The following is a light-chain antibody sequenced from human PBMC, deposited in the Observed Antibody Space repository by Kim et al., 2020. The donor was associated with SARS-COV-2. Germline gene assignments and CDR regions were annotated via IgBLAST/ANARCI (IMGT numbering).Light chain of an antibody. J-gene: IGKJ1*01. CDR2: AAS. Sequence: GDRLTITCRASQGISNYLAWYQQNPGEAPKLLIYAASTLASGVPSRFSGSGSGTEFTLTISSLQPEDFATYFCLQSNVYPRTFGQGTKVDIK. V-gene: IGKV1-9*01. CDR3: LQSNVYPRT. CDR1: QGISNY.